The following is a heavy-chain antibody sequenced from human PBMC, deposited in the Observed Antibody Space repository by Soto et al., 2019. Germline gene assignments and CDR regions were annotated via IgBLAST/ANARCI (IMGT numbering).Heavy chain of an antibody. Sequence: GGSLRLSCAASGFTFSSYAMSWVRQAPGKGLEWVSSISSSSSYIYYADSVKGRFTISRDNAKNSLYLQMNSLRAEDTAVYYCARSLYGSGSYYKPPHFDYWGQGTLVTVSS. CDR3: ARSLYGSGSYYKPPHFDY. D-gene: IGHD3-10*01. CDR2: ISSSSSYI. CDR1: GFTFSSYA. J-gene: IGHJ4*02. V-gene: IGHV3-21*01.